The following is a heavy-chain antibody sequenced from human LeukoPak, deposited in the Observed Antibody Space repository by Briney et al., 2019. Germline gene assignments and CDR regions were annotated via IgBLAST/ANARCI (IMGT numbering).Heavy chain of an antibody. CDR2: SSHSGST. V-gene: IGHV4-34*01. D-gene: IGHD5-24*01. CDR1: GGSFSGYY. Sequence: SETLSLACAVHGGSFSGYYCSSIRQPPGKGLEWIGESSHSGSTKYNPSLKSRVTISVDTSKNQLSLKLSSVAAAVTAVYYCARWDGYNANFDYWGQGTLVTVSS. J-gene: IGHJ4*02. CDR3: ARWDGYNANFDY.